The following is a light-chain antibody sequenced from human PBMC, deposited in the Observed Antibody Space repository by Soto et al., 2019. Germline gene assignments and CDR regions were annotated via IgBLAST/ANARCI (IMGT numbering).Light chain of an antibody. V-gene: IGKV3-20*01. J-gene: IGKJ4*01. CDR3: QQYGLARLT. CDR1: QSVTSY. CDR2: GAS. Sequence: IVLTQSPGTLSLSPGERATLSCRASQSVTSYLAWYQQKPGQAPRLLIYGASFRATDVPDRFTAGGSGTDFTLTISRLEPEDYAVYSCQQYGLARLTFGGGTMV.